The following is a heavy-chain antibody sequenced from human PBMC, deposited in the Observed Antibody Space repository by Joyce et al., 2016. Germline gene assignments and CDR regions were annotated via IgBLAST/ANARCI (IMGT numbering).Heavy chain of an antibody. J-gene: IGHJ4*01. Sequence: QLNLLESGSGLVRPSQTLSLTCSVSGETSNRCEASWSWIRPPPSKCLEWIGSVYLTGSPQDNPYSGCRFTMSGDKTGNEFSHKLTSVTAAETAVYYCARSHHSSLLLPEYWGQGMQVTVSS. CDR1: GETSNRCEAS. CDR2: VYLTGSP. D-gene: IGHD2-2*01. CDR3: ARSHHSSLLLPEY. V-gene: IGHV4-30-2*01.